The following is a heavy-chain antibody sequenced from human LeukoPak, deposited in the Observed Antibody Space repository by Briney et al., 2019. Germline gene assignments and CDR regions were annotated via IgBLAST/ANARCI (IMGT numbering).Heavy chain of an antibody. CDR2: IYHSGST. CDR3: ARDGRGPTRESLDY. J-gene: IGHJ4*02. D-gene: IGHD3-10*01. Sequence: SETLSLTCAVSGGSISSSNWWSWVRQPPGKGLEWIGEIYHSGSTNYNPSLKSRVTISVDKSKNQFSLKLSSVTAADTAVYYCARDGRGPTRESLDYWGQGTLVTVSS. V-gene: IGHV4-4*02. CDR1: GGSISSSNW.